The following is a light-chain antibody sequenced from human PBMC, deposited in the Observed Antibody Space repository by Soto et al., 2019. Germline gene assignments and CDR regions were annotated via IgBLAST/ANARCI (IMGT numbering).Light chain of an antibody. CDR2: DVR. V-gene: IGLV2-14*03. Sequence: QSAVTQPASVSGSPGLSITISCTGTSSDVGGYNYVSWYQQHPDKAPKLLIFDVRSRPSGISNRFSGSKSGNTASLTISGLQAADGADYYCSSYTTSGALVFGGGTKVTVL. CDR3: SSYTTSGALV. CDR1: SSDVGGYNY. J-gene: IGLJ3*02.